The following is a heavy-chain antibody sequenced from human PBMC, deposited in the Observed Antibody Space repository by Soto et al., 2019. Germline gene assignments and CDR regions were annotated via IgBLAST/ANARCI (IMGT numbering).Heavy chain of an antibody. J-gene: IGHJ4*02. D-gene: IGHD3-10*01. CDR3: ARQHYYGSGGYFF. Sequence: PSETLSLTCGVYGGSFSGYYWSWIRQPPGKGLEWIGEINHSEGTNYNPPLKTRVTISVDTSKNQFSLQLSSVTAADTAVYYCARQHYYGSGGYFFWGQGTLVTVSS. V-gene: IGHV4-34*01. CDR1: GGSFSGYY. CDR2: INHSEGT.